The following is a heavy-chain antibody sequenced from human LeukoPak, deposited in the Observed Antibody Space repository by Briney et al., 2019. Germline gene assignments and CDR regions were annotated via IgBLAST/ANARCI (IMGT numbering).Heavy chain of an antibody. CDR3: ARGRRYSYFDY. J-gene: IGHJ4*02. V-gene: IGHV4-34*01. CDR1: GGSISSYY. Sequence: SETLSPTCTVSGGSISSYYWSWIRQPPGKGLEWIGEINHSGSTNYNPSLKSRVTISVDTSKNQFSLKLSSVTAADTAVYYCARGRRYSYFDYWGQGTLVTVSS. CDR2: INHSGST. D-gene: IGHD2-15*01.